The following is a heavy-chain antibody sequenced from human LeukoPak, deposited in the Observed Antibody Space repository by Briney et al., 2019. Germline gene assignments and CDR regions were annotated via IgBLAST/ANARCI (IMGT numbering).Heavy chain of an antibody. CDR1: GFTFSDSA. J-gene: IGHJ4*01. Sequence: GGSLRLSCAASGFTFSDSAMHWVRQASRTGLEWVARIRSKANTYAASYAASVKGRFTISRDDSKNTASLQMNSLKTEDTAVYYCMARGDSYGLFDYWGHGTLVTVSS. V-gene: IGHV3-73*01. CDR3: MARGDSYGLFDY. D-gene: IGHD5-18*01. CDR2: IRSKANTYAA.